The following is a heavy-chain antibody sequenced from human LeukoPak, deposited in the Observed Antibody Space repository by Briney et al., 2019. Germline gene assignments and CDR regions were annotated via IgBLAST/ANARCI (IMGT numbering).Heavy chain of an antibody. D-gene: IGHD6-19*01. CDR2: ISAYNGNT. Sequence: ASVKVSCKASGYTFNNHYMYWVRQAPGQGLEWMGWISAYNGNTNYAQKLQGRVTMTTDTSTSTAYMELRSLRSDDTAVYYCARSQWLYLSEDYWGQGTLVTVSS. V-gene: IGHV1-18*01. CDR1: GYTFNNHY. J-gene: IGHJ4*02. CDR3: ARSQWLYLSEDY.